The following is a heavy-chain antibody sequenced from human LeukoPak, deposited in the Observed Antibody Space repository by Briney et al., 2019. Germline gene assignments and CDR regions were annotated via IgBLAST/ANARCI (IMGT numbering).Heavy chain of an antibody. CDR3: ATETYYRFDY. CDR1: GFTFSSYW. D-gene: IGHD3-10*01. CDR2: IKEDGSLK. V-gene: IGHV3-7*01. J-gene: IGHJ4*02. Sequence: GGSLRLSCAASGFTFSSYWMSWVRQAPGKGLEWVANIKEDGSLKFYMDSVKGRFTISRDNATNSLYLQMNSLRVEDTAVYYCATETYYRFDYWGQGTLVTVSS.